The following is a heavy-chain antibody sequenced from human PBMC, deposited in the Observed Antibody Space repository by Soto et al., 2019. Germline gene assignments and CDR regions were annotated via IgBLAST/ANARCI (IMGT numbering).Heavy chain of an antibody. CDR2: IIPISGTA. Sequence: SVKVSCKASGGTFSSYAISWVRQAPGQGLEWMGGIIPISGTANYAQKFQGRFTISRDNSKNTLYLQMNSLRAEDTAVYYCAKDPGRGPPSNILYYYYYGMDVWGQGTTVTVSS. CDR3: AKDPGRGPPSNILYYYYYGMDV. CDR1: GGTFSSYA. V-gene: IGHV1-69*05. D-gene: IGHD2-15*01. J-gene: IGHJ6*02.